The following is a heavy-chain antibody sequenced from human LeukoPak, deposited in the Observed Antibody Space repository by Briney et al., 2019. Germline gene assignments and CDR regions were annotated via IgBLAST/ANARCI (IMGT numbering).Heavy chain of an antibody. Sequence: GSLRLSCAASGFTVSSNYMSWVRQAPGKGLEWVGSIYYSGSTYYNPSLKSRVTISVDTSKNQFSLKLSSVTAADTAVYYCARHPRCSGGSCYLHDAFDIWGQGTMVTVSS. CDR1: GFTVSSNY. J-gene: IGHJ3*02. D-gene: IGHD2-15*01. CDR3: ARHPRCSGGSCYLHDAFDI. V-gene: IGHV4-39*01. CDR2: IYYSGST.